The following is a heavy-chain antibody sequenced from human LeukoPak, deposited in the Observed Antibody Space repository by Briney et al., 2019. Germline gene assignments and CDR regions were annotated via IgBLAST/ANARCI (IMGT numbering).Heavy chain of an antibody. Sequence: SETLSLTCTVSGGSISSYYWSWIRQPPGKGLEWIGYIYYSGSTNYNPSLKSRATISVDTSKNQFSLRLSSVTAADTAVYYCARSRWFDSWGQGTLVTVSS. CDR2: IYYSGST. V-gene: IGHV4-59*01. J-gene: IGHJ5*01. CDR3: ARSRWFDS. CDR1: GGSISSYY.